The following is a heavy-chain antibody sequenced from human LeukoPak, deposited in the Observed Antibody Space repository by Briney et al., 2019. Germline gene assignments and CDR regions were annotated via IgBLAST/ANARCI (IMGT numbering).Heavy chain of an antibody. D-gene: IGHD3-10*01. Sequence: KPSETLSLTCTVSGGSNSSSSYYWGWIRQPPGKGLEWIGSTYYSGSTYYNPSLKSRVTISVDRSKNQFSLKLSSVTAADTAVYYCARYYGSGSYGMDVWGQGTTVTVSS. CDR2: TYYSGST. CDR1: GGSNSSSSYY. J-gene: IGHJ6*02. CDR3: ARYYGSGSYGMDV. V-gene: IGHV4-39*07.